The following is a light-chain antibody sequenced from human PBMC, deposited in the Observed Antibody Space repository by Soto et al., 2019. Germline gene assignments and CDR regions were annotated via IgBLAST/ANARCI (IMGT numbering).Light chain of an antibody. J-gene: IGKJ1*01. CDR2: GAS. CDR1: QSVSSN. CDR3: QQYNSYWT. Sequence: EIVVTQSPATLSVSPGERATLSCRASQSVSSNLAWYQQKPGQAPRLLIYGASTRATGIPARFSGSGSGTEFTLTISSLQPDDFATYYCQQYNSYWTFGQGTKVDIK. V-gene: IGKV3-15*01.